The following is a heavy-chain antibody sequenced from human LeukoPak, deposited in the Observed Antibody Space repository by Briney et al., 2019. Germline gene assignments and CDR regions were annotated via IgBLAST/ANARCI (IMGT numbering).Heavy chain of an antibody. J-gene: IGHJ4*02. D-gene: IGHD4-11*01. V-gene: IGHV3-74*01. Sequence: GGSLRLSCAASGFTFSSCWMYWVRQAPGKGLVWVSRINSDESITAYADSVKGRFTISRDNAKNTLYLQMNSLRAEDTAVYYCARGLVPGFLDYWGQGTPVTVSS. CDR1: GFTFSSCW. CDR2: INSDESIT. CDR3: ARGLVPGFLDY.